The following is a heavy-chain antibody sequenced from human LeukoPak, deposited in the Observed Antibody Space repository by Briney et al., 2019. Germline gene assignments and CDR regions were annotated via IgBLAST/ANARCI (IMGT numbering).Heavy chain of an antibody. CDR1: QYPFTSTW. CDR2: IHPGDSDT. D-gene: IGHD6-19*01. CDR3: ARLHYPQWLVLLFDS. J-gene: IGHJ4*02. V-gene: IGHV5-51*01. Sequence: GESLRISCKDSQYPFTSTWIAWVRQMPAKGLGWLGIIHPGDSDTSYNPSFEAHVTISAHKSSATAILQWTSLKASDTPMYFCARLHYPQWLVLLFDSWGQGTLVTVPS.